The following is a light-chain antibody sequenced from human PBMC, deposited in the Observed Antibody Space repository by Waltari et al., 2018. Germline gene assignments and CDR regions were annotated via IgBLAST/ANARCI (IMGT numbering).Light chain of an antibody. CDR2: YDH. CDR1: SPNLGNNA. CDR3: AAWDDSLNGWV. J-gene: IGLJ3*02. V-gene: IGLV1-36*01. Sequence: QSVLTPPPSVSKAPRQRVTISCSGTSPNLGNNALTWYQQLPGQAPTLLINYDHLLPSGVSDRFSGCKSGTSASLAISGLQSEDEADYYCAAWDDSLNGWVFGGGTKLTVL.